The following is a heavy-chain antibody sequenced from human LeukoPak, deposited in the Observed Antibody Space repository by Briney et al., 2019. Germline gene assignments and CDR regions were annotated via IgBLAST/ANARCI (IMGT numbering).Heavy chain of an antibody. V-gene: IGHV3-23*01. Sequence: GGSLRLSCAVSGFTFSSYAMTWVRQAPGKGLEWVSGISGGGSSTYYADSVKSRFTISRDNSKNTVYLQMNSLRAEDTAVYYCARGLHYFDHWGQGTLVTVSS. CDR2: ISGGGSST. J-gene: IGHJ4*02. CDR1: GFTFSSYA. CDR3: ARGLHYFDH.